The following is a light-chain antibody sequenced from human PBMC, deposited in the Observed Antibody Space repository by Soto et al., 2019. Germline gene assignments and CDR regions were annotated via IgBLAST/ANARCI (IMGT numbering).Light chain of an antibody. CDR2: DVS. CDR1: SSDIGGYKY. J-gene: IGLJ1*01. Sequence: QSALTQPASVSGSPGQSITISCTGTSSDIGGYKYVSWYQQHPGKAPRLMIYDVSNRPSGVSNRFSGSKSGSTASLTISGLQADDEADYYCSSFTNINARVFGAGTKLTVL. CDR3: SSFTNINARV. V-gene: IGLV2-14*03.